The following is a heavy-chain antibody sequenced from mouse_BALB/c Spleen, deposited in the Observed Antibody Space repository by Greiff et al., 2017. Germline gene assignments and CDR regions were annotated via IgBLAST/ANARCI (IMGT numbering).Heavy chain of an antibody. CDR3: ARHYGSSSFYAMDY. J-gene: IGHJ4*01. CDR1: GFAFSSYD. CDR2: ISSGGGST. V-gene: IGHV5-12-1*01. Sequence: EVQLQESGGGLVKPGGSLKLSCAASGFAFSSYDMSWVRQTPEKRLEWVAYISSGGGSTYYPDTVKGRFTISRDNAKNTLYLQMSSLKSEDTAMYYCARHYGSSSFYAMDYWGQGTSVTVSS. D-gene: IGHD1-1*01.